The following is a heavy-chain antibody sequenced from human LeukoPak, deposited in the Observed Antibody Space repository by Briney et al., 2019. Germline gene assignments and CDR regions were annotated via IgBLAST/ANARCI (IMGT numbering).Heavy chain of an antibody. CDR3: AGGRGCSSTSRYFFY. CDR2: INHSGST. CDR1: GGSFSGYY. V-gene: IGHV4-34*01. Sequence: SETLSLTCAVYGGSFSGYYWSWIRQPPGKGLEWIGEINHSGSTNYNPSLKSRVTISVDTSKNQFSLKLSSVTAADTAVYYCAGGRGCSSTSRYFFYWGQGTLVTVSS. J-gene: IGHJ4*02. D-gene: IGHD2-2*01.